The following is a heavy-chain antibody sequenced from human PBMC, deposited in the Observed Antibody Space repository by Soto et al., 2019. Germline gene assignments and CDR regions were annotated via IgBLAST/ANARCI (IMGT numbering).Heavy chain of an antibody. CDR2: IIPIFGTA. D-gene: IGHD2-15*01. CDR1: GGTFSSYA. Sequence: SVKVSCKASGGTFSSYAISWVRQAPGQGLEWMGGIIPIFGTANYAQKFQGRVTITADESTSTAYMELSSLRSEDTAVYYCARDLNGYCSGGSCYGGNGYWGQGTLVTVSS. CDR3: ARDLNGYCSGGSCYGGNGY. V-gene: IGHV1-69*13. J-gene: IGHJ4*02.